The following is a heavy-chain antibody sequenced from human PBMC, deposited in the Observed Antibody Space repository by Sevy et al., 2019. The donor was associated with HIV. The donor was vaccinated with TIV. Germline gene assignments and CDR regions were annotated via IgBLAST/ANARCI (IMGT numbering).Heavy chain of an antibody. D-gene: IGHD2-21*02. Sequence: SETLSLTCTVSGGSISSYYWSWIQQPPGKGLECIGYIYYSGSTNYNPSLKSRVTISVDTSKNQFSLKLSSVTAEDTAVYYCANGDYYFDYWGQGTLVTVSS. CDR3: ANGDYYFDY. J-gene: IGHJ4*02. V-gene: IGHV4-59*01. CDR1: GGSISSYY. CDR2: IYYSGST.